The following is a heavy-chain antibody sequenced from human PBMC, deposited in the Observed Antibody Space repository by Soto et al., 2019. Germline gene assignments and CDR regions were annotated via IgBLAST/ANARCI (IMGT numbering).Heavy chain of an antibody. CDR1: DGSISTSGYC. CDR3: ARSEATALDF. Sequence: PSETLSLTCTVSDGSISTSGYCWGWIRQSQGKGRVWNGTIFYTGRTYYNPSLESRVTKSVDTFKNQFSLHLTSVTASYSAVNYCARSEATALDFWGHGTLVTVS. J-gene: IGHJ4*01. V-gene: IGHV4-39*01. CDR2: IFYTGRT.